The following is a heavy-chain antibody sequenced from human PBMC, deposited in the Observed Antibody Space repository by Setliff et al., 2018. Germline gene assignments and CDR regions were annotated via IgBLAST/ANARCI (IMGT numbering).Heavy chain of an antibody. V-gene: IGHV1-46*01. J-gene: IGHJ3*02. CDR1: GYTFTSHY. CDR2: INPSSGRT. CDR3: ARDVFPYHYEGAFDI. D-gene: IGHD3-22*01. Sequence: GASVKVSCKASGYTFTSHYMHWVRQAPGLGLEWMGTINPSSGRTSCAQKFQGRVTMTGDTSTSTVYMDMSSLRSEDTAVYYCARDVFPYHYEGAFDIWGQGTMVTVSS.